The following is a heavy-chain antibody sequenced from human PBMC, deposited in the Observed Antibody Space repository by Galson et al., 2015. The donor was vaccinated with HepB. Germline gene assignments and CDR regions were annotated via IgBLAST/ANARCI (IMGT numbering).Heavy chain of an antibody. V-gene: IGHV1-18*04. D-gene: IGHD1-26*01. Sequence: SVKVSCKASGYTFTSYGITWVRQAPGQGLEWMAWISAYSANTNYAQKFQGRVTLTTDTSTSTAYMELRSLRSDDTAVYYCARDYSGSYYGNFDYWGQGTLVTVSS. CDR1: GYTFTSYG. CDR2: ISAYSANT. CDR3: ARDYSGSYYGNFDY. J-gene: IGHJ4*02.